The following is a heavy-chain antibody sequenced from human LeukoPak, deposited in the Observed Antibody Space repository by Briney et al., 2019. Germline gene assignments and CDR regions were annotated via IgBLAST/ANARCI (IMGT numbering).Heavy chain of an antibody. CDR3: ARHYGP. Sequence: SIRXXYYXWGWIRQPPGKGLEWIGSIYDSGSTYYNPSLKSRVTISVDTSKNQFSLKLNSVTAADTAVYYCARHYGPWGQGTLVTVSS. V-gene: IGHV4-39*01. J-gene: IGHJ5*02. CDR1: SIRXXYYX. D-gene: IGHD3-10*01. CDR2: IYDSGST.